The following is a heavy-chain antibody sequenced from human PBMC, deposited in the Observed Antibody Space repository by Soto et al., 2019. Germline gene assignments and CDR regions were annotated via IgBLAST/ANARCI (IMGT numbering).Heavy chain of an antibody. CDR2: IYSSGST. CDR3: ARHDQGSDTSL. CDR1: GGSLSSYY. D-gene: IGHD3-10*01. Sequence: QVQLQESGPGLVKPSETLSLTCTVSGGSLSSYYWSWIRQPPGKGLEWIGYIYSSGSTNYYPSLKSGVTISLDTSRSQFSLKLTSVTAADTAVYYGARHDQGSDTSLWGQGTLVT. V-gene: IGHV4-59*08. J-gene: IGHJ4*02.